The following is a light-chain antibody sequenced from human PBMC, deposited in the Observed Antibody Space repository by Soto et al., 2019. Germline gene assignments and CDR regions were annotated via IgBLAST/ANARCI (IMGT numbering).Light chain of an antibody. V-gene: IGKV3-11*01. Sequence: EIVLTPSPATLSLSPGERATLSCRASQSVTNSLAWYQQKTGQAHRLLVYDASNRATGIPTRFSGSGSGTDFTLTISNLETEDFAVYYCQQHISWPLTFGGGTKGDI. CDR3: QQHISWPLT. J-gene: IGKJ4*01. CDR2: DAS. CDR1: QSVTNS.